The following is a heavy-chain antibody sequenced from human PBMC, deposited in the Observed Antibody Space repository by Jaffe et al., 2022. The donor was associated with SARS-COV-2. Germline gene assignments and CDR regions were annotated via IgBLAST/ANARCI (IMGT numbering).Heavy chain of an antibody. CDR3: CSGYVGEGPDS. J-gene: IGHJ4*02. CDR1: GGTFSNYV. Sequence: QVQLVQSGAEVKKAGTSVKVSCKASGGTFSNYVINWVRQAPGQGLEWMGWIIPLFGTVNYAQKFQGRVTVTADEPTSSAFMELSSLRSDDTALYFCCSGYVGEGPDSWGQGTLVTVSS. V-gene: IGHV1-69*01. D-gene: IGHD5-12*01. CDR2: IIPLFGTV.